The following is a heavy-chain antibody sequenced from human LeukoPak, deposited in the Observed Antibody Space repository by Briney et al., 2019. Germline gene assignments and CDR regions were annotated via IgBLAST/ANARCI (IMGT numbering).Heavy chain of an antibody. V-gene: IGHV4-39*01. D-gene: IGHD3-22*01. CDR3: ARPGYDSSGYAAFDI. CDR2: IYYSGST. J-gene: IGHJ3*02. CDR1: GDSISSSSYY. Sequence: KPSETLSLTCTVSGDSISSSSYYWGWIRQPPGKGLEWIGNIYYSGSTYYNPSLKSRVTISVDTSKNQFSLKLSSVTAADTAVYYCARPGYDSSGYAAFDIWGQGTMVTVSS.